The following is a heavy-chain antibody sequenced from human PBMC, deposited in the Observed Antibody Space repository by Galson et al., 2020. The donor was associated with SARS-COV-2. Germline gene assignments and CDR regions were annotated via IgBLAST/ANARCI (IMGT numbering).Heavy chain of an antibody. D-gene: IGHD7-27*01. CDR3: ARGNWGRDY. CDR2: IKPDGSDK. Sequence: GEYLKIYCVGSGFTFRLHWIRRVRQAPGKGLEWVADIKPDGSDKYYVDSVKGRFTIARDNAKNSVYLQMNSLRAEDTAMYYCARGNWGRDYWGQGTLVTVSS. CDR1: GFTFRLHW. J-gene: IGHJ4*02. V-gene: IGHV3-7*04.